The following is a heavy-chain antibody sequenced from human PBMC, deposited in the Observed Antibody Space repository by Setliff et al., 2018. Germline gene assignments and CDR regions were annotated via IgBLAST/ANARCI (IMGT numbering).Heavy chain of an antibody. CDR1: GDSFSDYY. Sequence: SETLSLTCAVYGDSFSDYYWSWIRQPPGKGLEWIEEINHRGSTNYNPSLKSRVTISVDTSKNQFSLKVSSVTAADTGVYYCATRTFAVIPHSGLGLDYFYGMDVWGRGTTVTVSS. V-gene: IGHV4-34*01. J-gene: IGHJ6*02. CDR3: ATRTFAVIPHSGLGLDYFYGMDV. CDR2: INHRGST. D-gene: IGHD2-21*01.